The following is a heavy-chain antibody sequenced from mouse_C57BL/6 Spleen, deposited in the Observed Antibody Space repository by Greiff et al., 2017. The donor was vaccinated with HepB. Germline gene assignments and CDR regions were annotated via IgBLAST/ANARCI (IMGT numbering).Heavy chain of an antibody. Sequence: EVQLQQSGPELVKPGASVKISCKASGYSFTGYYMNWVKQSPEKSLEWIGEINPSTGGTTYNQKFKAKATLTVDKSSSTAYMQLKSLTSEDSAVYYCARRIYYDPMDYWGQGTSVTVSS. J-gene: IGHJ4*01. V-gene: IGHV1-42*01. CDR3: ARRIYYDPMDY. CDR1: GYSFTGYY. D-gene: IGHD2-4*01. CDR2: INPSTGGT.